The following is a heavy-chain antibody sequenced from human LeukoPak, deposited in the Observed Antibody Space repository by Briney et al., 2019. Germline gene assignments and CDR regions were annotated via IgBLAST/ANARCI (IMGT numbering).Heavy chain of an antibody. J-gene: IGHJ6*03. CDR2: INPNSGGT. CDR1: GYTFTGYY. CDR3: ARGCSSTSCYGGGDYYMDI. Sequence: ASVKVSCKASGYTFTGYYMHWVRQAPGQGLEWMGWINPNSGGTNYAQKFQGRVTMTRDTSISTAYMELSRLRSDDTAVYYCARGCSSTSCYGGGDYYMDIWGKGTTVTVSS. D-gene: IGHD2-2*01. V-gene: IGHV1-2*02.